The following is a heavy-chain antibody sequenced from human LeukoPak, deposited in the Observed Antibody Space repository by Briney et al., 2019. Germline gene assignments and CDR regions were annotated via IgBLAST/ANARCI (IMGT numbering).Heavy chain of an antibody. V-gene: IGHV3-30*18. CDR3: AKGGMESIVATIDYFDY. CDR2: ISYDGSNK. D-gene: IGHD5-12*01. CDR1: GFTFSSYG. Sequence: GGSLRLSCAASGFTFSSYGMHWVRQAPGKGLEWVAVISYDGSNKYYADSVKGRFTISGDNSKNTLYLQMNSLGAEDTAVYYCAKGGMESIVATIDYFDYWGQGTLVTVSS. J-gene: IGHJ4*02.